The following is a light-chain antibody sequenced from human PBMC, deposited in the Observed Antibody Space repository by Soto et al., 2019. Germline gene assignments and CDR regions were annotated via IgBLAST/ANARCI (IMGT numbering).Light chain of an antibody. CDR1: SSDVGAYDY. CDR2: EGI. J-gene: IGLJ1*01. Sequence: QSVLTQPPSASGSPGQSVTISCTGTSSDVGAYDYVSWYQQHPGKAPKVIIYEGIKRPSGVSNRFSGSNSGSTASLTISGLQAEDEADYYCCSYVGATTYVFGTGTKVTVL. V-gene: IGLV2-8*01. CDR3: CSYVGATTYV.